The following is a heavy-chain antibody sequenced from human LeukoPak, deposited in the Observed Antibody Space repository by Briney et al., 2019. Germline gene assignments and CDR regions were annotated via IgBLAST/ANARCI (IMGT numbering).Heavy chain of an antibody. CDR2: ISGPGGST. J-gene: IGHJ5*02. V-gene: IGHV3-23*01. D-gene: IGHD3-9*01. Sequence: GGSLRLSCAASGFTFSNYGMSWVRQAPGKGLEWVSAISGPGGSTYYADSVKGRFTISRDNSKNTLYLQMNSLRAEDTAVYYCARLTGYSSESWFDPWGQGTLVTVSS. CDR3: ARLTGYSSESWFDP. CDR1: GFTFSNYG.